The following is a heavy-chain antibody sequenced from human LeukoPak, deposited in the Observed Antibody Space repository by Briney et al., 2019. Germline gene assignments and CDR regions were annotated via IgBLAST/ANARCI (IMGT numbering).Heavy chain of an antibody. CDR1: GCTFTGYY. J-gene: IGHJ4*02. V-gene: IGHV1-2*02. D-gene: IGHD6-19*01. Sequence: SSVTVSCKASGCTFTGYYMHLVRQAPGQGLEWMGWINPNSGGTNYAQKFQGRVTMTRDTSISTAYMELSRLRTGDTAVYYGARDNNGLIRDKKLFGYWGQGTLVTVSS. CDR3: ARDNNGLIRDKKLFGY. CDR2: INPNSGGT.